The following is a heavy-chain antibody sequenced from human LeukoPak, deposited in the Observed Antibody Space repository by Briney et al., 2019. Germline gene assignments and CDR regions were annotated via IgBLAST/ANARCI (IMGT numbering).Heavy chain of an antibody. CDR3: TCPSAAGPN. CDR1: GITFSSYW. J-gene: IGHJ4*02. D-gene: IGHD6-13*01. CDR2: IKQDGSQK. Sequence: GGSLRLSCAASGITFSSYWMSWVRQAPGKGLEWVANIKQDGSQKYYVDSVKGRFTISRDNAKNSLYLQMNSLRAEDTAMYYCTCPSAAGPNWGQGTLVTVSS. V-gene: IGHV3-7*03.